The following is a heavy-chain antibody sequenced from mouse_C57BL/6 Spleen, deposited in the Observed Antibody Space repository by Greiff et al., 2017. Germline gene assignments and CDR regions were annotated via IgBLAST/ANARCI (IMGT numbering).Heavy chain of an antibody. CDR3: AGSDYDDGGYAMDY. CDR2: INPNNGGT. CDR1: GYTFTDYN. D-gene: IGHD2-4*01. V-gene: IGHV1-18*01. Sequence: EVKLMESGPELVKPGASVKIPCKASGYTFTDYNMDWVKQSHGKSLEWIGDINPNNGGTIYNQKFKGKATLTVDKSSSTAYMGLRSLTSEDTAVDYCAGSDYDDGGYAMDYWGQGTSVTVSS. J-gene: IGHJ4*01.